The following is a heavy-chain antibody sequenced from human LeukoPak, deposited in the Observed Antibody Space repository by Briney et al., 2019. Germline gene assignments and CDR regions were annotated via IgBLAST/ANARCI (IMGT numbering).Heavy chain of an antibody. CDR1: RFTFADYA. Sequence: PGGSLRLSCAASRFTFADYAMHWVRQPPGKGLEYVSAISSNGGSTYYADSVKGRFTISRDNSKNTLYLQMSSLRAEDTAVYYCVTRQNYYGSGSSFDYWGQGTLVTVSS. V-gene: IGHV3-64D*06. CDR3: VTRQNYYGSGSSFDY. J-gene: IGHJ4*02. D-gene: IGHD3-10*01. CDR2: ISSNGGST.